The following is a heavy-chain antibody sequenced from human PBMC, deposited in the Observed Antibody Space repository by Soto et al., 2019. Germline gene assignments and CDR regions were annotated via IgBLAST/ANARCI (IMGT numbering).Heavy chain of an antibody. J-gene: IGHJ6*03. D-gene: IGHD6-25*01. CDR1: GGTLYVYY. Sequence: KASETLALACAVCGGTLYVYYWSGIRKPPGKGLEWIGEINHSGSTNYNPSLKSRVTISVDTSKNQFSLKLSSVTAADTAVYYCARGSGHYYHSYMDVWGKGTTVTVSS. V-gene: IGHV4-34*01. CDR3: ARGSGHYYHSYMDV. CDR2: INHSGST.